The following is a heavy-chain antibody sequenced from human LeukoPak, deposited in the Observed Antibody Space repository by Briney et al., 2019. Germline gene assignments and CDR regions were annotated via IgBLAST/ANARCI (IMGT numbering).Heavy chain of an antibody. Sequence: KSSETLSLTCAVYGGSFSGYYWSWIRQPPGKGLEWIGEINHSGSTNYNPSLKSRVTISVDTSKNQFSLKLSSVTAADTAIYYCARGRSDYVWGSYRLPFDYRGQATLVTVSS. J-gene: IGHJ4*02. CDR2: INHSGST. D-gene: IGHD3-16*02. V-gene: IGHV4-34*01. CDR1: GGSFSGYY. CDR3: ARGRSDYVWGSYRLPFDY.